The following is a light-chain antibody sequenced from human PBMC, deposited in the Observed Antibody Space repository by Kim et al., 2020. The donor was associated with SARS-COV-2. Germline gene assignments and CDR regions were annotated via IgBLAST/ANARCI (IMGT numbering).Light chain of an antibody. J-gene: IGKJ2*02. V-gene: IGKV3-15*01. Sequence: SVAPRERASRSCRASQTIYSNLAWYQQKPGQAPRLLIYGASTRATDIPARFSGSGSGTEFTLTINSLQSEDFAVYYCQQCNNWPRTFGQGTKLEI. CDR1: QTIYSN. CDR3: QQCNNWPRT. CDR2: GAS.